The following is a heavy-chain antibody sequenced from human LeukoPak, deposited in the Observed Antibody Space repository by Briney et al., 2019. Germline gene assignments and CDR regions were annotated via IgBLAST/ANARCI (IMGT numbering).Heavy chain of an antibody. D-gene: IGHD3-10*01. J-gene: IGHJ4*02. V-gene: IGHV1-18*01. CDR2: ISVYNGKT. Sequence: ASVKVSCKASGYTFMSYGISWVRQAPGQGLEWMGWISVYNGKTKYAQKLQGRVTMTTDTSTSTAYMEVRSLRSDDTAVYYCAMGGSGSYYNVDYWGQGTLVTVSS. CDR1: GYTFMSYG. CDR3: AMGGSGSYYNVDY.